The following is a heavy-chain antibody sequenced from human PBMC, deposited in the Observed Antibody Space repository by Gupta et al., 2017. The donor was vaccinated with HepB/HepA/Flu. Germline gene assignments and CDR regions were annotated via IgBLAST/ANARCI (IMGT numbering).Heavy chain of an antibody. D-gene: IGHD5-18*01. CDR2: IYHSGST. J-gene: IGHJ4*02. CDR3: GGFRYSYGYRSFDY. V-gene: IGHV4-39*01. Sequence: GWLRQPPGTGLEWIGSIYHSGSTYYHPSLKSRVTISVDTSKNQFSLKLSSVTAADTAVYYCGGFRYSYGYRSFDYWGQGTLVTVSS.